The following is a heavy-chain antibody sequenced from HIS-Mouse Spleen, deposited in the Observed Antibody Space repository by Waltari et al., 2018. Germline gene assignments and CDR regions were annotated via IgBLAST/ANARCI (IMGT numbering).Heavy chain of an antibody. D-gene: IGHD6-13*01. J-gene: IGHJ2*01. V-gene: IGHV4-39*07. CDR2: IYYSGST. Sequence: QLQLKEPGPGLVNPSETLSPPCTLPGRPISSRRYHWGGIRQPPGKGLEWIGSIYYSGSTYYNPSLKSRVTISVDTSKNQFSLKLSSVTAADTAVYYCAREIPYSSSWYDWYFDLWGRGTLVTVSS. CDR3: AREIPYSSSWYDWYFDL. CDR1: GRPISSRRYH.